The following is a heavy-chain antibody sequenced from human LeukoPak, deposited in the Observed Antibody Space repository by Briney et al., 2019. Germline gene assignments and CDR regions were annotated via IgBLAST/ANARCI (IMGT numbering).Heavy chain of an antibody. CDR2: INHRGST. CDR3: ARGRSSGWSNYYYYYGMDV. CDR1: GGSFSGYY. V-gene: IGHV4-34*01. Sequence: PSETLSLTCAVYGGSFSGYYWSWIRQPPGKGLEWIGEINHRGSTNYNPSLKSRVTISVDTSKNQFSLKLSSVTAADTAVYYCARGRSSGWSNYYYYYGMDVWGKGTTVTVSS. J-gene: IGHJ6*04. D-gene: IGHD6-19*01.